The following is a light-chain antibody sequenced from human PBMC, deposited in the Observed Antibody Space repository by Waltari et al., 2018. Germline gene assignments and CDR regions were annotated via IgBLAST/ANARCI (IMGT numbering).Light chain of an antibody. CDR2: GAF. V-gene: IGKV3-20*01. CDR3: QQYGSSPRT. J-gene: IGKJ1*01. CDR1: QSVRNNY. Sequence: EIVLTQSPGTLSLSPGEGATLSCRASQSVRNNYLAWYQQRPGQTPRRLIYGAFARAACIPDRVSGSGAGTDFNLTIRRLEPEDFAVYYCQQYGSSPRTFGQGTKVEIK.